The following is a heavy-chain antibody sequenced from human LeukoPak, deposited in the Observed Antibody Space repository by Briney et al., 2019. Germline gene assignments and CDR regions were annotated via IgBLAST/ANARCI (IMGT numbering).Heavy chain of an antibody. Sequence: ASVKVSCKASGGTFSSYAISWVRQAPGQGLEWMGGIIPIFGTANYAQKFQGRVTITTDESISTAYMEKRNLRSEDKAVYDCAGGGHYDSSGYHLSEYFQHWGQGTLVTVSS. CDR3: AGGGHYDSSGYHLSEYFQH. J-gene: IGHJ1*01. D-gene: IGHD3-22*01. CDR2: IIPIFGTA. V-gene: IGHV1-69*05. CDR1: GGTFSSYA.